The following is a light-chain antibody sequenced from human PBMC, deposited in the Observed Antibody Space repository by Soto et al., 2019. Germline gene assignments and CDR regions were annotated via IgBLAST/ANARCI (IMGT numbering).Light chain of an antibody. V-gene: IGKV3D-15*01. CDR3: QQYTNWHPLT. CDR2: GAS. CDR1: QSVSSH. Sequence: EIVLTQSPCTLSLSPGERGTLSCGASQSVSSHLAWYQQRPGQAPRLLIYGASTRATGIPARFSGSGSGTEFSLTISSLQSEDVAVYYCQQYTNWHPLTFGGGTKVDI. J-gene: IGKJ4*01.